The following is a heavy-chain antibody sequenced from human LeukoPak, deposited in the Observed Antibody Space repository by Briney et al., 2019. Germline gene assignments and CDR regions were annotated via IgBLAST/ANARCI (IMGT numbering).Heavy chain of an antibody. CDR3: ARQENSYGYVNAFDI. D-gene: IGHD5-18*01. V-gene: IGHV5-51*01. J-gene: IGHJ3*02. CDR1: GYRFTSYW. Sequence: GESLKISCKGSGYRFTSYWIGRVRQMPGKGLEWMGIIYPGDSDTRYSPSLQGQVTISADKSLSTAYLQWSSLKASDTAMYYCARQENSYGYVNAFDIWGQGTMVTVSS. CDR2: IYPGDSDT.